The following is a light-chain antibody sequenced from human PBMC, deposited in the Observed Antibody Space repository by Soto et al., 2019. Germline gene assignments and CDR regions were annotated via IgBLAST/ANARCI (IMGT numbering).Light chain of an antibody. V-gene: IGLV2-14*01. CDR2: EVN. Sequence: QSVLTQPASVSGSPGQSITISCTGTSSDVGGYNYVSWYQQHPGKAPKLMIYEVNNRPSGVSNRFSGSKSGNTASLTISGLQAEDEADYYCSSYPSSGTPYVVFGGGTKLTVL. CDR1: SSDVGGYNY. CDR3: SSYPSSGTPYVV. J-gene: IGLJ2*01.